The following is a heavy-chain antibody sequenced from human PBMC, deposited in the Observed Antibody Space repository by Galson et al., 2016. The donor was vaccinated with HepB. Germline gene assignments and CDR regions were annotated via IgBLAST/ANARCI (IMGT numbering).Heavy chain of an antibody. CDR1: GFTFNGYN. J-gene: IGHJ3*01. D-gene: IGHD1-26*01. CDR3: ARDRTYSGSYLDAFDF. CDR2: IWHDGGNK. Sequence: SLRLSCAGSGFTFNGYNMNWVRQAPGKGLEWVALIWHDGGNKNKQDSLKGRLTTSRDIPKNTLNLQMNSLKVEDTAVYYCARDRTYSGSYLDAFDFWGQGTMVTVSS. V-gene: IGHV3-33*08.